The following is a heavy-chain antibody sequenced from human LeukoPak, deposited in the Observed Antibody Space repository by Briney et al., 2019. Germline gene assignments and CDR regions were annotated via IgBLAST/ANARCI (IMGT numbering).Heavy chain of an antibody. V-gene: IGHV3-23*01. CDR2: ISGSGGST. Sequence: GGSLRLSCAASGFTFRSYAMSWLRQAPGKGLEWVSTISGSGGSTYYADSVKGRFTISRDNSKNTVYLQMNSLRADDVAVNYCAKLRGIPYANVFDIWGHGTMVTVSS. J-gene: IGHJ3*02. CDR3: AKLRGIPYANVFDI. CDR1: GFTFRSYA. D-gene: IGHD1-26*01.